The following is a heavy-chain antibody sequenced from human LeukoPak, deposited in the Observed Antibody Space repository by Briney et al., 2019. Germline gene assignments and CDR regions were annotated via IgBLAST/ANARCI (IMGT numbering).Heavy chain of an antibody. V-gene: IGHV1-8*01. J-gene: IGHJ4*02. CDR3: ASGAIVLRYFDWLFPVN. Sequence: ASVKVSCKASGYTFTSYDINWVRQATGQGLEWMGWMNPNSGNTGYAQKFQGRVTMTRNTSISTAYMELSSLRSEDTAVYYCASGAIVLRYFDWLFPVNWGQGTLVTVSS. CDR2: MNPNSGNT. D-gene: IGHD3-9*01. CDR1: GYTFTSYD.